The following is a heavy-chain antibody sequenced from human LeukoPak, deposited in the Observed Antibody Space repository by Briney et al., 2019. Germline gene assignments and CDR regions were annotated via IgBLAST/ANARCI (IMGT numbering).Heavy chain of an antibody. CDR2: IYPGDSDT. J-gene: IGHJ3*02. V-gene: IGHV5-51*01. D-gene: IGHD2-2*01. CDR1: GYSFTSYW. CDR3: ASPRYCSSTSCRFDAFDI. Sequence: GESLKISCKGSGYSFTSYWIGWVRQMPGKGLEWMGIIYPGDSDTRYSPSFQGQVTISADKSISTAYLQWSSLKASDTAMYYCASPRYCSSTSCRFDAFDIWGQGTMVTVSS.